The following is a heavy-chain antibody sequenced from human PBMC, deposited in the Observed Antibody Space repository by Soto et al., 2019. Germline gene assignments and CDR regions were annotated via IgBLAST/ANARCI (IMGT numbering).Heavy chain of an antibody. CDR3: GRQAALWEKVDF. CDR2: IETDGTTQ. Sequence: LRLSCVVSGFTFAKYWMHWVRQAPGKGLVWVARIETDGTTQTYADSVEGRFTIPRDNAKNTLYLHMNSLRAEDTAVYYCGRQAALWEKVDFRGHGTPVTVSS. D-gene: IGHD3-10*01. V-gene: IGHV3-74*01. CDR1: GFTFAKYW. J-gene: IGHJ1*01.